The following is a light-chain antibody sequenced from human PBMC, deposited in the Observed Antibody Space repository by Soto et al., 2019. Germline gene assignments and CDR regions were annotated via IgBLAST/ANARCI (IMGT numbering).Light chain of an antibody. J-gene: IGKJ5*01. CDR1: RSVSSTY. V-gene: IGKV3-20*01. CDR2: GAS. CDR3: QQFGGSPPVT. Sequence: EIVLTQSPGTLSLSPGDGATLSCRASRSVSSTYLAWYQQRPGQAPRLLIYGASTRASGIPDRFSGGGSGTDFSLTISRLEPEDFAVYFCQQFGGSPPVTFGQGTRLEIK.